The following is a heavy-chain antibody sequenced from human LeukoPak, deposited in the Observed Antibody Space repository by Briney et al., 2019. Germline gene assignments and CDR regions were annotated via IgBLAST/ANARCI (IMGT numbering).Heavy chain of an antibody. D-gene: IGHD2-21*01. J-gene: IGHJ4*02. V-gene: IGHV3-21*01. CDR1: GFTFSTCS. CDR2: IRDSSSYI. Sequence: GSLRLSCAASGFTFSTCSMNWVRQAPGKGLEWISSIRDSSSYIYYADSVKGRFTLSRDNAKNSLYLQMSSLRAEDTAVYYCAREGTAYCGGDCYLDYWGQGTLVTVSS. CDR3: AREGTAYCGGDCYLDY.